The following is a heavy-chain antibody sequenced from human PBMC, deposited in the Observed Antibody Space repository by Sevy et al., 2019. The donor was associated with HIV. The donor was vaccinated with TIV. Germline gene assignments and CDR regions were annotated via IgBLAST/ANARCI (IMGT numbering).Heavy chain of an antibody. CDR2: IYYNGHT. CDR3: AREAGGHDDDDGMDV. J-gene: IGHJ6*02. Sequence: SESLSLTCSISGGTIVSSGHYWGWIRQTPGKGLEWIGSIYYNGHTFDTPSLKSRLTISIDTSKNQFSLTLSSVTVADTAVYFCAREAGGHDDDDGMDVWGQGTTVTVSS. CDR1: GGTIVSSGHY. V-gene: IGHV4-39*02. D-gene: IGHD6-13*01.